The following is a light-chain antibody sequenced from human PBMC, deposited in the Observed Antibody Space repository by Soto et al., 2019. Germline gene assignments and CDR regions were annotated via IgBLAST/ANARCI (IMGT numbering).Light chain of an antibody. J-gene: IGLJ1*01. V-gene: IGLV2-14*01. CDR1: SSDVGGYNY. Sequence: QSVLTQPASVSGSPGQSITISCTGTSSDVGGYNYVSWYQHHPGKAPKLMIYEVTNRPLGVSNRFSGSKSGNTASLTISWLQAEDEAHYYCSSYTSSSTPWVFGTGTKVTVL. CDR3: SSYTSSSTPWV. CDR2: EVT.